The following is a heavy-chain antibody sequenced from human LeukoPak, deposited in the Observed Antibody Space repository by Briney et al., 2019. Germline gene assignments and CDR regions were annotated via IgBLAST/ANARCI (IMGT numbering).Heavy chain of an antibody. V-gene: IGHV3-23*01. Sequence: GGSLRLSCAASGFTFSSSAISWVRQAPGKGLEWVSAISGGGSTTFYADSVKGRFTISRDNSKHTLFLQMNSLRVEDTALYYCAKDPIFSGSYGVFDYWGLGTLVTVSS. CDR2: ISGGGSTT. CDR1: GFTFSSSA. D-gene: IGHD1-26*01. J-gene: IGHJ4*02. CDR3: AKDPIFSGSYGVFDY.